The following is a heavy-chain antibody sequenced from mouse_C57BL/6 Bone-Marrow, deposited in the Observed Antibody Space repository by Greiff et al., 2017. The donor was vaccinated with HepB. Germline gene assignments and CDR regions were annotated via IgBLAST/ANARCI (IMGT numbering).Heavy chain of an antibody. Sequence: QVQLKESGPELVRPGVSVKISCKGSGYTFTDYAMHWVKQSHAKSLEWIGVISTYYGDASYNQKFKDKATMTVDKSSSTAYMELARLTSEDSAVYYCSRDLGLRERGAYWGQGTTLTVSS. J-gene: IGHJ2*01. CDR3: SRDLGLRERGAY. D-gene: IGHD2-2*01. V-gene: IGHV1-67*01. CDR1: GYTFTDYA. CDR2: ISTYYGDA.